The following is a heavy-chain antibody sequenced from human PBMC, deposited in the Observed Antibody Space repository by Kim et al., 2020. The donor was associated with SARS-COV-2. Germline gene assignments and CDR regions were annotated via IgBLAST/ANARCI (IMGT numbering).Heavy chain of an antibody. CDR1: GFTVSSSY. V-gene: IGHV3-53*01. CDR3: ARGKTDCFSCFLVG. Sequence: GGSLRLSCAASGFTVSSSYMTWVRQTPGKGLECVSMLYSGGSTFYADSVKGRFTISRDDSKNTLYLQMSSLRVADTAVYYCARGKTDCFSCFLVGGGQ. CDR2: LYSGGST. J-gene: IGHJ6*01. D-gene: IGHD2-21*02.